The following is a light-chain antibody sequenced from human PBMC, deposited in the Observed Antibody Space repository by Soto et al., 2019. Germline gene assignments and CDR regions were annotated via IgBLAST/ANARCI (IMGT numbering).Light chain of an antibody. J-gene: IGLJ2*01. CDR3: AAWDDSLSGPV. Sequence: QSVLTQPPSASGTPGQRVTISCSGSSSNIGSNSVYWYQHLPGTAPKLLIYRNNQRPSGVPDRFSGSKSGTSASLAISGLRSEDEADYYCAAWDDSLSGPVFGGGTKLTV. V-gene: IGLV1-47*01. CDR1: SSNIGSNS. CDR2: RNN.